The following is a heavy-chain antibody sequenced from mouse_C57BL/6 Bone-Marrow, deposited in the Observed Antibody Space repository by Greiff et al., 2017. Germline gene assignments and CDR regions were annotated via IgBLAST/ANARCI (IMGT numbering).Heavy chain of an antibody. CDR2: IDPSGSYT. Sequence: QVQLQQPGAELVMPGASVKLSCKASGYTFTSYWMHWVQQRPGQGLEWIGEIDPSGSYTNYNQKFKGKSTLTVDKSSSTAYMQLSSLTSEDSAVYYCAYGSSYDYFDYWGQGTTLTVSS. D-gene: IGHD1-1*01. V-gene: IGHV1-69*01. J-gene: IGHJ2*01. CDR3: AYGSSYDYFDY. CDR1: GYTFTSYW.